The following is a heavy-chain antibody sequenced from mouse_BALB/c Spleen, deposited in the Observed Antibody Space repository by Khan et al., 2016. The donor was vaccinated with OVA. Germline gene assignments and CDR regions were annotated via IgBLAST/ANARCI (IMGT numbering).Heavy chain of an antibody. D-gene: IGHD1-1*01. V-gene: IGHV3-2*02. Sequence: EVELVESGPGLVKPSQSLSLTCTVTGYSITSDYAWNWIRQFPGNKLEWMAYINYSGSTSYNPSLKSRISITRDTSKNQFFLQLNSVTTEDTATYYCARDYYGSSYLDYWGQGTTLTVSS. CDR2: INYSGST. CDR3: ARDYYGSSYLDY. CDR1: GYSITSDYA. J-gene: IGHJ2*01.